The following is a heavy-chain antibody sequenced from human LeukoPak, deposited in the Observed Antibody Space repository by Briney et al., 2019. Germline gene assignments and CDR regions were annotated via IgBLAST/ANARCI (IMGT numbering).Heavy chain of an antibody. CDR1: GGSFSGYY. J-gene: IGHJ5*02. V-gene: IGHV4-34*01. CDR2: INHSGST. CDR3: ATLPGVISYNWFDP. Sequence: ETLSLTCAVYGGSFSGYYWSWIRQPPGKGLEWIGEINHSGSTNYNPSLKSRVTLSVDTSKNQFSLKLSSVTAADTAVYYCATLPGVISYNWFDPWGQGTLVTVSS. D-gene: IGHD3-10*01.